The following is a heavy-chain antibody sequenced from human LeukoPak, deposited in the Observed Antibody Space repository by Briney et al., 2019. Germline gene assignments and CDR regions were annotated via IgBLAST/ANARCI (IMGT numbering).Heavy chain of an antibody. D-gene: IGHD6-13*01. CDR1: GGSISSYY. V-gene: IGHV4-59*08. CDR3: GGQMRFRSSWYQYYFYY. J-gene: IGHJ4*01. CDR2: IYYSGST. Sequence: SETLSLTCTVSGGSISSYYWSWIRQPPGKGLEWIGYIYYSGSTNYNPSLKSRVTISVDTSKNQFSLKLSSVTAADTAVYYCGGQMRFRSSWYQYYFYYLGQGTLVTVSS.